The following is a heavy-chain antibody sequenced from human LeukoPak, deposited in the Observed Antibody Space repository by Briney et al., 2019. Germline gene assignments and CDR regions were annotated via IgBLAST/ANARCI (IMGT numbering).Heavy chain of an antibody. CDR1: GGSISSGGYY. Sequence: PSETLSLTCTVSGGSISSGGYYWSWIRQHPGKGLEWIGYIYYSGSTNYNPSLKSRVTISVDTSKNQFSLKLSSVTAADTAVYYCARQEIVWGRLDAFDIWGQGTMVTVSS. CDR3: ARQEIVWGRLDAFDI. J-gene: IGHJ3*02. D-gene: IGHD5-12*01. CDR2: IYYSGST. V-gene: IGHV4-61*08.